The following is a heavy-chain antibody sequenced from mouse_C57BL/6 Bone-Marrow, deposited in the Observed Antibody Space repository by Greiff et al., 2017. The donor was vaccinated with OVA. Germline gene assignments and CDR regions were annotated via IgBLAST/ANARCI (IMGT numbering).Heavy chain of an antibody. V-gene: IGHV1-69*01. J-gene: IGHJ2*01. CDR1: GYTFTSYW. D-gene: IGHD1-1*01. CDR3: ARTLYYGSGDFDY. CDR2: IDPSDSYT. Sequence: QVQLKQSGAELVMPGASVKLSCKASGYTFTSYWMHWVKQRPGQGLEWIGEIDPSDSYTNYNQKFKGKSTLTVDKSSSTAYMQLSSLTSEDSAVYYCARTLYYGSGDFDYWGQGTTLTVSS.